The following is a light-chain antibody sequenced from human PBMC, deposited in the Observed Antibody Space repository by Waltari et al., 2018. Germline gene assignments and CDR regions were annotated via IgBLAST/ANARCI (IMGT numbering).Light chain of an antibody. CDR1: QSVSRT. CDR2: GAS. V-gene: IGKV3-20*01. Sequence: SCRTSQSVSRTLAGYQQKPCQSPKLLIYGASIRATGIPDMFTGSGSGTDFSLTISRLEPEDFAVYFCQHYVRLPATFGQGTKVEIK. CDR3: QHYVRLPAT. J-gene: IGKJ1*01.